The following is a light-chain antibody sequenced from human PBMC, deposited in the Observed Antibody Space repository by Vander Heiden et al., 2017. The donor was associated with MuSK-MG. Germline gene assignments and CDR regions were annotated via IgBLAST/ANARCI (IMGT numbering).Light chain of an antibody. V-gene: IGLV2-11*01. CDR2: DVA. J-gene: IGLJ3*02. CDR1: SSDVGGYNY. CDR3: CSYADTYTWV. Sequence: QSALTQPRSVSGSPGQSVTISCTGTSSDVGGYNYVSWYQHHPSKVPKLIISDVAQRPSGVPDRFSASKSGNTASLTISGRQAEDEADYYCCSYADTYTWVFGGGTKLTVL.